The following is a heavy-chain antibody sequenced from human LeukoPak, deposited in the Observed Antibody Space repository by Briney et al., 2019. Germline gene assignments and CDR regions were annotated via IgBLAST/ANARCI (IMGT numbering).Heavy chain of an antibody. Sequence: GGSLRLSCAASGFTFSNAWMSWVHQAPGKGLEWVGRIKSKTDGGTTDYAAPVKGRFTISRDDSKNTLYLQMNSLKTEDTAVYYCTTEEYTVTGRVDYWGQGTLVTVSS. CDR1: GFTFSNAW. CDR2: IKSKTDGGTT. D-gene: IGHD4-11*01. V-gene: IGHV3-15*01. J-gene: IGHJ4*02. CDR3: TTEEYTVTGRVDY.